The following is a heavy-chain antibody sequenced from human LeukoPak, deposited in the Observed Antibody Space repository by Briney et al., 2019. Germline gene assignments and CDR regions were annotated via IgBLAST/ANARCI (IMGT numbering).Heavy chain of an antibody. CDR3: ASISSGWYEGGF. D-gene: IGHD6-19*01. J-gene: IGHJ4*02. V-gene: IGHV4-38-2*02. Sequence: SETLSLTCTVSGYSISSGYYWGWIRQPPGKGLEWIGSIYHSGSTYYNPSLKSRVTISVDTSKNQFSLKLSSVTAADTAVYYCASISSGWYEGGFWGQGTLVTVSS. CDR1: GYSISSGYY. CDR2: IYHSGST.